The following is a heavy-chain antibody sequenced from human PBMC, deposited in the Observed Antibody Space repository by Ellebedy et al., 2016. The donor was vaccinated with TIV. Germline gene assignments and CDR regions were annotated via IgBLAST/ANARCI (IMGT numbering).Heavy chain of an antibody. CDR3: AKSPSRKPGLVHQ. J-gene: IGHJ4*01. CDR1: GFTVSDYF. CDR2: ITSSGSTI. D-gene: IGHD1-14*01. V-gene: IGHV3-11*01. Sequence: PGGSLRLSCAGSGFTVSDYFMSWVRQAPGKGLEWVSYITSSGSTIYYADSVKGRFTVARDNAKNSLYLQMNSLRGDDTAVYYCAKSPSRKPGLVHQWGQGTLVTVSS.